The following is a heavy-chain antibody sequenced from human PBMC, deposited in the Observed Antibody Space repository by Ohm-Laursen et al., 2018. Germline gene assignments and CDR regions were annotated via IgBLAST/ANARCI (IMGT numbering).Heavy chain of an antibody. CDR3: AKMVGAWDFFDY. V-gene: IGHV3-9*01. J-gene: IGHJ4*02. CDR2: ITWNSGTI. CDR1: GFTFDDYA. Sequence: LSCAASGFTFDDYAMHWVRQAPGKGLEWVSGITWNSGTITYADSVKGRFTISRDNAKNSLYLQMNSLRAEDTALYYCAKMVGAWDFFDYWGQGTLVTVSS. D-gene: IGHD1-26*01.